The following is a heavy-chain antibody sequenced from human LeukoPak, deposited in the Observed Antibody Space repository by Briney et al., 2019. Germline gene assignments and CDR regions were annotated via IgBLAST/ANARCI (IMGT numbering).Heavy chain of an antibody. D-gene: IGHD3-22*01. J-gene: IGHJ3*02. Sequence: SETLSLTCAVSGGSFSAYFWRWIRQPPGKGLEWIGYIYYSGSTNYNPSLKSRVTISVDTSKNQFSLKLSSVTAADTAVYYCARDQWDYDSSGYSHAFDIWGQGTMVTVSS. CDR1: GGSFSAYF. V-gene: IGHV4-59*01. CDR3: ARDQWDYDSSGYSHAFDI. CDR2: IYYSGST.